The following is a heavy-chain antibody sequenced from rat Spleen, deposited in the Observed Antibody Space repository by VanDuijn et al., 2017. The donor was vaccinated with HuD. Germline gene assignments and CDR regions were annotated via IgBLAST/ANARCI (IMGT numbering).Heavy chain of an antibody. Sequence: EVQLVESGGVLVQPGRSLKRSCAASGFTFSDYNMAWLRQAPKKGLEWVAIISYDGSSTYYRDSVKGRFTISRDNAKSTLYLQMDSLRSEDTATYYCARHGNYSGGVMDAWGQGASVTVSS. CDR1: GFTFSDYN. V-gene: IGHV5-7*01. CDR2: ISYDGSST. J-gene: IGHJ4*01. D-gene: IGHD1-1*01. CDR3: ARHGNYSGGVMDA.